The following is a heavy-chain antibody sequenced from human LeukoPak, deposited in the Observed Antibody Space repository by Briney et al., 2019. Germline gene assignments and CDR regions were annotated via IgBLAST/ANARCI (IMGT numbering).Heavy chain of an antibody. CDR2: ISTYHDIT. V-gene: IGHV1-18*01. CDR1: GYTFTNIG. D-gene: IGHD3-3*01. CDR3: ARSLHSYDIRGGHCYGY. J-gene: IGHJ4*02. Sequence: ASVKVSCKASGYTFTNIGISWVRQAPGQGLEWMGWISTYHDITDYAQKFHGRVTMTKDTSTATVYMEPRSLTSDDTAVYFCARSLHSYDIRGGHCYGYWGQGTLVTVSS.